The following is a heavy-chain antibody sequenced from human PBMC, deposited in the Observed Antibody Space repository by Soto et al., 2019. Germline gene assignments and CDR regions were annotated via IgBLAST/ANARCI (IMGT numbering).Heavy chain of an antibody. V-gene: IGHV4-59*12. CDR2: IYYAGST. D-gene: IGHD6-19*01. CDR1: GGSMISYY. CDR3: ARGLITGGQYSGGWYYFDS. Sequence: SETLSLTCTVSGGSMISYYWSWIRQPPGRGLEWIGFIYYAGSTKYNPSLNSRVTISVHTSNSQFSLELSSVTAADTAVYYCARGLITGGQYSGGWYYFDSWGQGTQVTVS. J-gene: IGHJ4*02.